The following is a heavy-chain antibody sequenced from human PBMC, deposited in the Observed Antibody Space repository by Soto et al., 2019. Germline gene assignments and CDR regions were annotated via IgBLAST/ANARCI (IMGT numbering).Heavy chain of an antibody. Sequence: ASVKVSCKASGYTLPELSMHWVRQAPGKGLEWMGGFDPEDGETIYAQKFQGRVTMTEDTSTDTAYMELSSLRSEDTAVYYCATGGDDPFWFDPWGQGTLVTVSS. CDR1: GYTLPELS. J-gene: IGHJ5*02. D-gene: IGHD5-12*01. CDR3: ATGGDDPFWFDP. CDR2: FDPEDGET. V-gene: IGHV1-24*01.